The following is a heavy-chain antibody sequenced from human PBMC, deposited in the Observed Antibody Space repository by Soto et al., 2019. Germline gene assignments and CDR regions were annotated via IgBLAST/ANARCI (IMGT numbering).Heavy chain of an antibody. CDR3: ARVLTGIFY. D-gene: IGHD7-27*01. CDR2: IKQDGSEK. J-gene: IGHJ4*02. Sequence: GGSLRLSCAASGFTFSSYWLHWVRQAPGKGLEWVANIKQDGSEKYYVDSVKGRFTISRDNAKNSLYLQMNSLRAEDTAVYYFARVLTGIFYWGQGTLVTVFS. V-gene: IGHV3-7*01. CDR1: GFTFSSYW.